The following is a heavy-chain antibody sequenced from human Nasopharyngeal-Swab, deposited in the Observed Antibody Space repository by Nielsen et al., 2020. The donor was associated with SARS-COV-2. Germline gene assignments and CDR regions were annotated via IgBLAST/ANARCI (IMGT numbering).Heavy chain of an antibody. V-gene: IGHV3-33*01. J-gene: IGHJ4*02. CDR1: GFTFSSYG. CDR3: ARDHAVLSGSYEDY. Sequence: SLKISCAASGFTFSSYGMHWVRQAPGKGLEWVVVIWYDGSNKYYADSVKGRFTISRDNSKNTLYLQMNSLRAEDTAVYYCARDHAVLSGSYEDYWGQGTLVTVSS. CDR2: IWYDGSNK. D-gene: IGHD1-26*01.